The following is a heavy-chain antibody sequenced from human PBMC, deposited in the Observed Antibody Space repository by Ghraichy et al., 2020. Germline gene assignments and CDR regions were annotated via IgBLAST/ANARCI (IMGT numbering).Heavy chain of an antibody. CDR2: IYYSGST. J-gene: IGHJ6*02. V-gene: IGHV4-61*01. CDR3: ARGSGYQLLFLFDYYYYGMDV. CDR1: GGSVSSGSYY. Sequence: SETLSLTCTVSGGSVSSGSYYWSWIRQPPGKGLEWIGYIYYSGSTNYNPSLKSRVTISVDTSKNQFSLKLSSVTAADTAVYYCARGSGYQLLFLFDYYYYGMDVWGQGTTVTVSS. D-gene: IGHD2-2*01.